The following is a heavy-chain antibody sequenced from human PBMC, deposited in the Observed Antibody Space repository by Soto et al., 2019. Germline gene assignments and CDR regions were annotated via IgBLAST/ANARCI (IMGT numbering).Heavy chain of an antibody. V-gene: IGHV3-23*01. CDR1: GFTFNNYA. D-gene: IGHD5-18*01. Sequence: PGGSLRLSCAASGFTFNNYAMSWVRQAPGEGLEWVSGISSSGGKIYYADSVKGRFTISRDNSKNTLYLQMNSLRAEDTAVYYCARGAGPNRRGYSYGIYYYYGMDVWGQGTTVTVSS. CDR2: ISSSGGKI. J-gene: IGHJ6*02. CDR3: ARGAGPNRRGYSYGIYYYYGMDV.